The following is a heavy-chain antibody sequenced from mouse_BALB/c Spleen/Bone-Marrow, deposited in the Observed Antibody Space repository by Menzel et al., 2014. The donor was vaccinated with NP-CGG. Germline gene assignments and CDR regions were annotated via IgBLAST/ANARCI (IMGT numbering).Heavy chain of an antibody. CDR1: GFTFSSYA. D-gene: IGHD2-4*01. CDR3: ARKSYYDYDGRPWFAY. Sequence: EVQVVESGGGLVKPGGSLKLSCAASGFTFSSYAMSWVRQTPEKRLEWVATISSGGSYTYYPDSVKGRFTISRDNAKNPLYLQMSSLSSEDTAMYYCARKSYYDYDGRPWFAYWGQGTLVTVSA. V-gene: IGHV5-9-3*01. J-gene: IGHJ3*01. CDR2: ISSGGSYT.